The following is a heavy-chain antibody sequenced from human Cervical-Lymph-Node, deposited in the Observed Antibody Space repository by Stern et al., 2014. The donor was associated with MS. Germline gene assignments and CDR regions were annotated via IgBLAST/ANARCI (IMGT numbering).Heavy chain of an antibody. V-gene: IGHV2-70*01. D-gene: IGHD6-6*01. J-gene: IGHJ3*02. Sequence: QVTLRESGPALVKPTQTLTLTCTFSGFSLTTSGMCVSWIRQPPGKALEWLAFIDWDDDKSYNTSLKTRLTISKDTSKNQVVLTMTNMDPVDTATYYCARFYSSSSFADAFDIWGQGTMATVSS. CDR3: ARFYSSSSFADAFDI. CDR2: IDWDDDK. CDR1: GFSLTTSGMC.